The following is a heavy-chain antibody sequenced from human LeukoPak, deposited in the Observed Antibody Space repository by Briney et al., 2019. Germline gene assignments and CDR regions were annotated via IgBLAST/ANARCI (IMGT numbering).Heavy chain of an antibody. Sequence: PSQTLSLTCTVSGGSIGSGGSISSYSWSWIRRPPGKGLEWIGYVYQSGSTYYNPSLKSRVTISVDTSKNQFSLKLSSVTAADTAVYYCARGDRYSSSWPFDFWGQGTLVTVSS. J-gene: IGHJ4*02. CDR1: GGSIGSGGSISSYS. D-gene: IGHD6-13*01. CDR2: VYQSGST. V-gene: IGHV4-30-2*01. CDR3: ARGDRYSSSWPFDF.